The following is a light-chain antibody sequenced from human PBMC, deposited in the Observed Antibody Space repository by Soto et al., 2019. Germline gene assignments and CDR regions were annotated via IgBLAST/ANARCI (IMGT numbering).Light chain of an antibody. V-gene: IGKV3-20*01. Sequence: ETVLTQSPGTLSLSPGERATLSCRASQSVGGSLAWYQQRPGQAPRLLVYHTSNRATGIPDRFSASWSGTDFTLTISRLEPEDFAVYYCQQYESSPRTFGQGTKVEIK. CDR2: HTS. CDR3: QQYESSPRT. CDR1: QSVGGS. J-gene: IGKJ1*01.